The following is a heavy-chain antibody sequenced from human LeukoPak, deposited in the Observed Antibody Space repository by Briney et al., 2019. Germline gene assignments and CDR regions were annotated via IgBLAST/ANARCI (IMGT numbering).Heavy chain of an antibody. Sequence: PSQTLSLTCTVSGGSISSGGSYWSWIRQHPGKGLEWIGYIYYSGSTYYNPSLKSRVTISVDTSKNQFSLKLSSVTAADTAVYYCARVVRYCSSTSCGYFDYWGQGTLVTVSS. V-gene: IGHV4-31*03. CDR3: ARVVRYCSSTSCGYFDY. CDR1: GGSISSGGSY. CDR2: IYYSGST. J-gene: IGHJ4*02. D-gene: IGHD2-2*01.